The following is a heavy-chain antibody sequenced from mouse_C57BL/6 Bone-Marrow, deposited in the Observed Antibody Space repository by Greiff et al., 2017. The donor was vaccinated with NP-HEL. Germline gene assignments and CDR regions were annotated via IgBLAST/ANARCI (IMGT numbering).Heavy chain of an antibody. CDR1: GYTFTSYW. D-gene: IGHD1-1*01. Sequence: VQLQQPGAELVKPGASVKLSCKASGYTFTSYWMQWVKQRPGQGLEWIGEIDPSDSYTNYNQKFKGKATLTVDTSSSTAYMQLSSLTSEDSAVYYCARWGGRDYWGQGTTLTVSS. CDR3: ARWGGRDY. V-gene: IGHV1-50*01. J-gene: IGHJ2*01. CDR2: IDPSDSYT.